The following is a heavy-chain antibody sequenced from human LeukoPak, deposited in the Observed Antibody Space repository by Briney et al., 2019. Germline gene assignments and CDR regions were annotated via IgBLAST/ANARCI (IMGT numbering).Heavy chain of an antibody. Sequence: GGSLRLSCAASGFTFSSYWMSWVRQAPGKEMEWVANIKQDGGEKYYVDSVKGRFTISRDNAKNSLYLQMNSLRAEDTAVYFCARDLVGASVYWGQGTLVTVSS. CDR2: IKQDGGEK. D-gene: IGHD1-26*01. CDR3: ARDLVGASVY. V-gene: IGHV3-7*01. J-gene: IGHJ4*02. CDR1: GFTFSSYW.